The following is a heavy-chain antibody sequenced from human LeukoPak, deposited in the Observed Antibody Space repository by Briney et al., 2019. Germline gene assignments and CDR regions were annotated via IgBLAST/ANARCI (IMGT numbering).Heavy chain of an antibody. CDR3: ARVSMVRGPFDY. CDR2: ISYDGSNK. V-gene: IGHV3-30-3*01. D-gene: IGHD3-10*01. CDR1: GFTFSSYA. Sequence: GGSLRLSCAASGFTFSSYAMHWVRQAPGKGLEWVAVISYDGSNKYYADSVKGRFTISRDNSKNTLYLQMNSLRAEDTAVCYCARVSMVRGPFDYWGQGTLVTVSS. J-gene: IGHJ4*02.